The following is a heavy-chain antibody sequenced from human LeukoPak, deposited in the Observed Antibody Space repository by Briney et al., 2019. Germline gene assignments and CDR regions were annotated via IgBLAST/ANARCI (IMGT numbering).Heavy chain of an antibody. Sequence: PGGPLRLPCSVSGFTFSLYDMLWARQAPGEGQEYVSAISSNGDNTYYADCVKGRFTSSRDNSENTLHLQMSSLRADETAVYYCVRGTGYWGQGTLVTVS. J-gene: IGHJ4*02. CDR3: VRGTGY. V-gene: IGHV3-64D*06. CDR2: ISSNGDNT. CDR1: GFTFSLYD.